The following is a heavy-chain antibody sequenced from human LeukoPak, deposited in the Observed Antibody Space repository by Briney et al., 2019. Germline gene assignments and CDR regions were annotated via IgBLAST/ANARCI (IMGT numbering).Heavy chain of an antibody. CDR2: ISGSGGST. D-gene: IGHD3-3*01. J-gene: IGHJ4*02. CDR3: AKDKRNTIFGVVFFDY. Sequence: GGSLRLPCAASGFTLSDYWMSWVRQAPGKGLEWVSAISGSGGSTYYADSVKGRFTISRDNSKNTLYLQMNSLRAEDTAVYYCAKDKRNTIFGVVFFDYWGQGTLVTVSS. V-gene: IGHV3-23*01. CDR1: GFTLSDYW.